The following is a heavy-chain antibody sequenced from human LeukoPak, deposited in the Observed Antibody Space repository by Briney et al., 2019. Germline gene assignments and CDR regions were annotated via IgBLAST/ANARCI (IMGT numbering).Heavy chain of an antibody. Sequence: ASVKVSCMASGGAFSSSAISWVREAPGQGLEWMGGIIPIFGTANYAQKFQGRVTITTDESTSTAYMELSSLRSEDTAVYYCARAKTSILGYNWFDPWGQGTLVTVSS. J-gene: IGHJ5*02. V-gene: IGHV1-69*05. CDR2: IIPIFGTA. CDR3: ARAKTSILGYNWFDP. D-gene: IGHD7-27*01. CDR1: GGAFSSSA.